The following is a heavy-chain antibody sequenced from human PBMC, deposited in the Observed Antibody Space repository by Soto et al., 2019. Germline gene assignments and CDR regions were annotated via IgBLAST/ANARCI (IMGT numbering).Heavy chain of an antibody. Sequence: EVQLVESGGGLIQPGGSLRLSCAVSGFTVSNNYMSWVRQAPGKGLEGVSVIYSGGYTAYGDSVKGRFTISRDNSKNTIYFKMNSQGADGSAVFLCAALRGGGGYWGQGTLVTVSS. CDR1: GFTVSNNY. CDR2: IYSGGYT. D-gene: IGHD3-10*01. J-gene: IGHJ4*02. CDR3: AALRGGGGY. V-gene: IGHV3-53*01.